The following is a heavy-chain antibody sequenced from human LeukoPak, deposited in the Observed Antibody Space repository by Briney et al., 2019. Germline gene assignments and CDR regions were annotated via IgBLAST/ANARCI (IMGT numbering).Heavy chain of an antibody. D-gene: IGHD6-13*01. V-gene: IGHV4-34*01. Sequence: SETLSLTCAVYGGSFSGYYWSWIRQPPGKGLGWIGEINHSGSTNYNPSLKSRVTISVDTSKNQFSLKLSSVTAADTAVYYCARRSPRSSSWPRWYFDLWGRGTLVTVSS. CDR1: GGSFSGYY. J-gene: IGHJ2*01. CDR2: INHSGST. CDR3: ARRSPRSSSWPRWYFDL.